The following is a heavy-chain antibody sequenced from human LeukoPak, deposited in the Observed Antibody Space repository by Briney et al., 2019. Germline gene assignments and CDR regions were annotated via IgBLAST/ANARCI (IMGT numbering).Heavy chain of an antibody. CDR3: ARLGRAYAYCGGDCYSNFDY. J-gene: IGHJ4*02. Sequence: ASVKVSCKVSGYTLTELSMHWVRQAPGKGLEWMGGFDPEDGETIYAQKFQGRVTITADESTSTAYMELSSLRSEDTAVYYCARLGRAYAYCGGDCYSNFDYWGQGTLVTVSS. D-gene: IGHD2-21*02. CDR2: FDPEDGET. V-gene: IGHV1-24*01. CDR1: GYTLTELS.